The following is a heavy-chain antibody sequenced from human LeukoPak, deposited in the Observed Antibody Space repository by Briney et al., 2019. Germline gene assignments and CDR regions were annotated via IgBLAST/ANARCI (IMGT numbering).Heavy chain of an antibody. CDR1: GYTLTELS. J-gene: IGHJ4*02. CDR2: FDPEDGET. D-gene: IGHD3-22*01. CDR3: ATGYYDSSGYYYGYYFDY. Sequence: ASVKVSCKVSGYTLTELSMHWVRQAPGKGLERMGGFDPEDGETIYAQKFQGRVTMTEDTSTDTAYMELSSLRSEDTAVYYCATGYYDSSGYYYGYYFDYWGQGTLVTVSS. V-gene: IGHV1-24*01.